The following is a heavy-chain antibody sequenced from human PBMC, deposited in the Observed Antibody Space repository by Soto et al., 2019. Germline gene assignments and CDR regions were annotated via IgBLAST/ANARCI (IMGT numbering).Heavy chain of an antibody. J-gene: IGHJ4*02. D-gene: IGHD1-1*01. V-gene: IGHV3-30*18. Sequence: QVQLVESGGGVVQPGRSLRLSCAASGFTFSTYGMHWVRQAPGKGLEWVAVISYDGNNKYYADSVKGRFTISRDSSENTLYLQMNSLRAEDTAVSYCAKSVYDWNDGFFDYWGQGTLVTVSS. CDR1: GFTFSTYG. CDR2: ISYDGNNK. CDR3: AKSVYDWNDGFFDY.